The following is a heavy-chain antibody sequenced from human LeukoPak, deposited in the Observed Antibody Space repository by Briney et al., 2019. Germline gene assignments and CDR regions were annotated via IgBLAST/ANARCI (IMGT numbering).Heavy chain of an antibody. J-gene: IGHJ4*02. CDR2: TYYSGST. D-gene: IGHD3-10*01. V-gene: IGHV4-59*01. CDR3: ARGVPYGPSYEFFDY. Sequence: PSETRSLTCTVPGGSITNYYWSWIRQPLGKGLECIGYTYYSGSTNYNPSLKSRVTISLHTSKNQFSLKLNSVTAADTAVYYCARGVPYGPSYEFFDYWGQGTLVTVSS. CDR1: GGSITNYY.